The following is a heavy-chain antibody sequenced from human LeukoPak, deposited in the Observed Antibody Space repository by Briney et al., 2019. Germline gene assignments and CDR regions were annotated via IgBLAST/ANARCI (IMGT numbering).Heavy chain of an antibody. Sequence: SETLSLTCAVYGGSFSGYYWSWIRQPPGKGLEWIGEINHSGSTNYNPSLKSRVTISVDTSKNQFSLKVKAVTAADTAVYYCARHSSGWYDYWGQGISVTVSS. D-gene: IGHD6-19*01. CDR3: ARHSSGWYDY. J-gene: IGHJ4*02. CDR1: GGSFSGYY. CDR2: INHSGST. V-gene: IGHV4-34*01.